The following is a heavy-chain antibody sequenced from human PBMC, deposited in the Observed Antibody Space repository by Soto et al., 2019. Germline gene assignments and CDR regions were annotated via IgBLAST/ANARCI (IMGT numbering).Heavy chain of an antibody. D-gene: IGHD3-22*01. J-gene: IGHJ4*02. CDR1: GYSVSSNSAA. Sequence: SPTLSLPCAISGYSVSSNSAALNWIRQSPSRGLEWLGRTYYRSKWYNHYAVSVKSRITVNPDTSKNQFSLQLNSVTPEDTAVYYCARSGPGGYIDYWGQGTLVTVSS. V-gene: IGHV6-1*01. CDR3: ARSGPGGYIDY. CDR2: TYYRSKWYN.